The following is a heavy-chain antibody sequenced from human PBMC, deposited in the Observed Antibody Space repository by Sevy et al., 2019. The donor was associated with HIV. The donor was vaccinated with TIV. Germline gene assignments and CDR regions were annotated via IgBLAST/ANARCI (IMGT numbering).Heavy chain of an antibody. D-gene: IGHD1-26*01. CDR2: IYYSGST. V-gene: IGHV4-59*01. J-gene: IGHJ4*02. CDR3: ARVGSDWELDY. Sequence: SETLSLTCTVSGGSIRSYYWSWIRQPPGKGLEWIGYIYYSGSTNYNPSLKSRVTISVDTSENQFSLKLSSVTAADTAGYYCARVGSDWELDYWGQGTLVTVSS. CDR1: GGSIRSYY.